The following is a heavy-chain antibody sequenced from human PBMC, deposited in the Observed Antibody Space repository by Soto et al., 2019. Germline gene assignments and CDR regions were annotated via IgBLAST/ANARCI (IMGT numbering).Heavy chain of an antibody. Sequence: PGGSLRLSCSASGFTFSSYAMHWVRQAPGKRLEYVSGVRGNGDPPFYADSVKGRFTISRDNSKTTLYLQISSLSADDTAVYYCVKSRGGNNFDFFDWGQGALVTVSS. CDR3: VKSRGGNNFDFFD. J-gene: IGHJ4*02. D-gene: IGHD5-12*01. CDR2: VRGNGDPP. V-gene: IGHV3-64D*06. CDR1: GFTFSSYA.